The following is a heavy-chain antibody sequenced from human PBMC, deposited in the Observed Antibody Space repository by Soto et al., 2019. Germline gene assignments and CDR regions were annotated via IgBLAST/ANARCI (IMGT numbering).Heavy chain of an antibody. CDR1: GGAFSSYT. Sequence: GASVKVSSEASGGAFSSYTSRWVRQAPGQGLEWMGRIIPILGIANYAQKFQGRVTITADKSTSTAYMELSSLRSEDTAVYYCARDPIGDPRSRDNWFDPWGQGTLVPVSS. J-gene: IGHJ5*02. V-gene: IGHV1-69*04. CDR3: ARDPIGDPRSRDNWFDP. D-gene: IGHD4-17*01. CDR2: IIPILGIA.